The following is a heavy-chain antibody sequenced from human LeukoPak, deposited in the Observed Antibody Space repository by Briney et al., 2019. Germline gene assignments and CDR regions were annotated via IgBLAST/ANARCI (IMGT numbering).Heavy chain of an antibody. D-gene: IGHD6-13*01. CDR2: INDSVST. CDR1: GGPFSGYS. V-gene: IGHV4-34*01. Sequence: SETLSLTCAVYGGPFSGYSWSWIRQPPGKGLEWIGEINDSVSTNYNPSLTSGVTLSVETSKNQFSLKLSSVTAADTAVYSCARGVLGDVGAAAGTDYFDYWGQGTLVTVSS. J-gene: IGHJ4*02. CDR3: ARGVLGDVGAAAGTDYFDY.